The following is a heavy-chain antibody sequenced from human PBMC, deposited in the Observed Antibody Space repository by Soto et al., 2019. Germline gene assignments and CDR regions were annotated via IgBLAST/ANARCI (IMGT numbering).Heavy chain of an antibody. Sequence: SETLSLTCAVYGGSFSGHYLSWIRQSPGKGLEWIGEINHSGSTNQNPSLKSRVTISVDTSKNQFSLKLKSVTAADTAVYYCARGITMILVVQGDAPDKYYFDSWGQGTQVTVSS. D-gene: IGHD3-22*01. CDR3: ARGITMILVVQGDAPDKYYFDS. J-gene: IGHJ4*02. V-gene: IGHV4-34*01. CDR2: INHSGST. CDR1: GGSFSGHY.